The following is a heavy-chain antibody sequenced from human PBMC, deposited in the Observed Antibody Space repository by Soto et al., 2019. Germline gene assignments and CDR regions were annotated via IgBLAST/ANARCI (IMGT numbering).Heavy chain of an antibody. CDR2: IYWDDDK. CDR3: APSGGDDYGVPFDY. CDR1: GFSLSTSGVG. J-gene: IGHJ4*02. D-gene: IGHD4-17*01. V-gene: IGHV2-5*02. Sequence: QITLKESGPTLVKPTQTLTLTCTFSGFSLSTSGVGVGWIRQPPGKALEWLALIYWDDDKRYSPSLKSRLTITKDTSKRQVVLTMTNMDPVDTATYYCAPSGGDDYGVPFDYWGQGTLVTVSS.